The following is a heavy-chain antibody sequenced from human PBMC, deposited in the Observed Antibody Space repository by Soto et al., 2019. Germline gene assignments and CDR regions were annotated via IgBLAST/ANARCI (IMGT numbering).Heavy chain of an antibody. J-gene: IGHJ5*02. CDR2: ISYLDGTNK. D-gene: IGHD3-3*01. CDR1: GFTFSNFA. Sequence: QVQLVESGGGVVQPGKSLTLSCAGSGFTFSNFAIHWVRQAPGKGLEWVAVISYLDGTNKYYADCVKGRFTISRHNSKSSVYMQMSSLRPEDSAIYYCERDPRNTMSTSALLAWGQGTLVTVSS. V-gene: IGHV3-30*15. CDR3: ERDPRNTMSTSALLA.